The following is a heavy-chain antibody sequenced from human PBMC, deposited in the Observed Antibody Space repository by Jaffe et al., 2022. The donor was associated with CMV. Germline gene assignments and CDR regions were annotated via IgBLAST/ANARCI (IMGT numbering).Heavy chain of an antibody. Sequence: EVQLVVSGGGLVQPGGSLRLSCVASGLIFSEYKMSWVRQAPGKGLERLAGITGDGAATSYADSVKGRFTISRDNSKSTVYLQLNSLRAEDTAVYYCTTGGLTVISDYWGQGTLVTVSP. CDR1: GLIFSEYK. CDR3: TTGGLTVISDY. V-gene: IGHV3-23*04. J-gene: IGHJ4*02. D-gene: IGHD4-4*01. CDR2: ITGDGAAT.